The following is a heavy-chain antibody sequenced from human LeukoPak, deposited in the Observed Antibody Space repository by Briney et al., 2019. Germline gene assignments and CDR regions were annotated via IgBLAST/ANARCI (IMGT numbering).Heavy chain of an antibody. D-gene: IGHD3-10*01. Sequence: GGTLRLSCAASGFTFSTYGMSWVRQAPGKGLEWVSTISASGGGTYNADSVKGRFTTSRDNSKNTLYLQMNSLRAEDTAVYFCAKDGGPDSYFGFGYWYFDLWGRGTLVTVSS. CDR3: AKDGGPDSYFGFGYWYFDL. V-gene: IGHV3-23*01. J-gene: IGHJ2*01. CDR2: ISASGGGT. CDR1: GFTFSTYG.